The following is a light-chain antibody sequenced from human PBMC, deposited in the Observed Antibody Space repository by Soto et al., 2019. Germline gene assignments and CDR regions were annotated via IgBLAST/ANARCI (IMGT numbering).Light chain of an antibody. Sequence: QSVLTQPPSASGTPGQRVIISCSGSTSNIGRNTVNWYQQLPGTAPKVLIHSDTERPSGVPDRFSASKSGTSASLAISGLQSEDEAYYHCAGWDDNLNGPVFGGGTKLTVL. J-gene: IGLJ3*02. CDR1: TSNIGRNT. V-gene: IGLV1-44*01. CDR2: SDT. CDR3: AGWDDNLNGPV.